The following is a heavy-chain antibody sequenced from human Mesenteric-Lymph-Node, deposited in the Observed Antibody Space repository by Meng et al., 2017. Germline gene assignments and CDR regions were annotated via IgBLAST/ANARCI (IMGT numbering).Heavy chain of an antibody. CDR2: IKQDGSEK. D-gene: IGHD3-22*01. CDR3: ARRSSSGVAFDI. V-gene: IGHV3-7*01. J-gene: IGHJ3*02. CDR1: GFTFSSYW. Sequence: GGSLRPSCAAFGFTFSSYWMSWVRQAPGKGLEWVANIKQDGSEKYYVDSVKGRFTISRDNAKNSLYLQMDSLRAEDTAVYYCARRSSSGVAFDIWGQGTMVTVSS.